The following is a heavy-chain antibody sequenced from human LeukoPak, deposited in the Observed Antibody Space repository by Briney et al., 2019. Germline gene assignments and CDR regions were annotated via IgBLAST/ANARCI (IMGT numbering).Heavy chain of an antibody. CDR3: ARTPSSSFFRGPWFDP. Sequence: GGSLRLSCAASGFTFSDYYMSWIRQAPGKGLEWVSYISSSGSTIYYADSVKGRFTISRDNAKNSLYLQMNSLRAEDTAVYYCARTPSSSFFRGPWFDPWGQGTLVTVSS. J-gene: IGHJ5*02. CDR1: GFTFSDYY. D-gene: IGHD6-6*01. V-gene: IGHV3-11*01. CDR2: ISSSGSTI.